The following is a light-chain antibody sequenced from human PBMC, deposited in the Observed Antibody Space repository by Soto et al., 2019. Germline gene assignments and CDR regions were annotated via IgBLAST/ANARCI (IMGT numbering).Light chain of an antibody. CDR1: SNDIGAYKY. CDR2: EVN. Sequence: QSALTQPASVSGSPGQSITISCTGSSNDIGAYKYVSWYLQHPGKAPKLIIFEVNNRPSGVSNRFSGSKSGNTASLTISGLQAEDKADYYCSSYTTGSTLYVFGTGTKVTVL. CDR3: SSYTTGSTLYV. J-gene: IGLJ1*01. V-gene: IGLV2-14*01.